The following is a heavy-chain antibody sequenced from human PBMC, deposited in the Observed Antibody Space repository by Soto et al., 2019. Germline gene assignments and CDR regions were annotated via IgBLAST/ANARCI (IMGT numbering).Heavy chain of an antibody. CDR3: SRTDNVGYYPY. CDR2: IYHSGTT. J-gene: IGHJ4*02. Sequence: PSETLTLTCAVSGDSISRGYYWAWIRRPPGKGLDWIGSIYHSGTTYYNPSLKSRVTISVDTSRNQSSLMPSSVTGAYSAVYYCSRTDNVGYYPYCGQGNLVTGSS. CDR1: GDSISRGYY. D-gene: IGHD3-3*01. V-gene: IGHV4-38-2*01.